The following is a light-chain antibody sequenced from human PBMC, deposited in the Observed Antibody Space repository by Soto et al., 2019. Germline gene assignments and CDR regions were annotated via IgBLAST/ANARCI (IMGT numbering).Light chain of an antibody. CDR1: SSDVGAYTY. CDR2: EVS. J-gene: IGLJ2*01. Sequence: QSVLTQPASVSGSPGQSITISCTGTSSDVGAYTYVSWYQQHPGKAPKLMIFEVSDRPSGVSNRFSGSKSGNTASLTISGLQAEDEADYYCSSYTTSNTLVFGGGTEVTVL. CDR3: SSYTTSNTLV. V-gene: IGLV2-14*01.